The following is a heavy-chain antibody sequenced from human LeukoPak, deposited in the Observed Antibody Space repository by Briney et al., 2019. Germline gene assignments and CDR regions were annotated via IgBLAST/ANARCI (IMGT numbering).Heavy chain of an antibody. V-gene: IGHV1-2*02. J-gene: IGHJ6*03. CDR3: ARDRGTYYDILTGYTGSMDV. D-gene: IGHD3-9*01. CDR1: GYTFTAYY. Sequence: ASVKVSCKASGYTFTAYYMHWVRQAPGQGLEWMGWINPNSGGTNYAQKFQGRVTMTRDTSISTAYMELSRLRSDDTAVYYCARDRGTYYDILTGYTGSMDVWGKGTTVTVSS. CDR2: INPNSGGT.